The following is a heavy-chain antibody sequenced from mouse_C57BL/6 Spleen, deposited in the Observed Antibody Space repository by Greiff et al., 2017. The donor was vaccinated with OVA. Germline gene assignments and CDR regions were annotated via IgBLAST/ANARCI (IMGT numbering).Heavy chain of an antibody. Sequence: EVHLVESGGDLVKPGGSLKLSCAASGFTFSSYGMSWVRQTPDKRLEWVATISSGGSYTYYPDSVKGRFTISRDNAKNTLYLQMSSLKSEDTAMYYCARHRVVEGYFDVWGTGTTVTVSS. CDR1: GFTFSSYG. J-gene: IGHJ1*03. D-gene: IGHD1-1*01. V-gene: IGHV5-6*01. CDR2: ISSGGSYT. CDR3: ARHRVVEGYFDV.